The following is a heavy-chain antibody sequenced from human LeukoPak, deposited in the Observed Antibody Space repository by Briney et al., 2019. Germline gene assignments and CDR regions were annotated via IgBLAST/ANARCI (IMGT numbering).Heavy chain of an antibody. CDR3: ARQLGYCSSTSCYADKVDY. CDR2: IYYSGST. V-gene: IGHV4-39*01. D-gene: IGHD2-2*01. Sequence: PSETLSLTCTVSGGSISSSSYYWGWIRQPPGKGLEWIGSIYYSGSTYYNPSLKSRVTISVDTSKNQFSLKLSSVTTADTAVYYCARQLGYCSSTSCYADKVDYWGQGTLVTVSS. J-gene: IGHJ4*02. CDR1: GGSISSSSYY.